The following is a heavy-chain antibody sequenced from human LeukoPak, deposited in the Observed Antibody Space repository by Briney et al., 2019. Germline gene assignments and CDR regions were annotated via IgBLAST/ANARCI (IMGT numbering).Heavy chain of an antibody. V-gene: IGHV6-1*01. Sequence: SQTLSLTCAISGDSVSSNSAAWNWIRQSPSRGLEWLGRTYYRSKWYNDYAVSVKSRITINPDTSKNQFSLQLNSVTPEDTAVYYCARDEGDYYGSSGYYPDAFDIWGQGTMVTVSS. CDR3: ARDEGDYYGSSGYYPDAFDI. D-gene: IGHD3-22*01. CDR1: GDSVSSNSAA. CDR2: TYYRSKWYN. J-gene: IGHJ3*02.